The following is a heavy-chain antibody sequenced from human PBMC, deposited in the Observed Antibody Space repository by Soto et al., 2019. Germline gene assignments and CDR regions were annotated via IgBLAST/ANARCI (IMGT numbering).Heavy chain of an antibody. CDR3: TRDIVVVPAAMFIYYYYMDV. CDR1: GFTFGDYA. J-gene: IGHJ6*03. D-gene: IGHD2-2*01. V-gene: IGHV3-49*03. Sequence: GGSLRLSCTASGFTFGDYAMSWFRQAPGKGLEWVGFIRSKAYGGTTEYAASVKGRFTISRDDSKSIAYLQMNSLKTEDTAVYYCTRDIVVVPAAMFIYYYYMDVWGKGTTVTVSS. CDR2: IRSKAYGGTT.